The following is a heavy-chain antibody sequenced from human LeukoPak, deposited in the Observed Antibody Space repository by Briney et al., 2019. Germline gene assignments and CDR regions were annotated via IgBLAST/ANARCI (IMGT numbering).Heavy chain of an antibody. J-gene: IGHJ3*02. D-gene: IGHD1-1*01. CDR2: MNPNSGNT. CDR1: GYTLTSYD. V-gene: IGHV1-8*01. CDR3: ARPNWNDEYAFDI. Sequence: ASVKVSCKASGYTLTSYDINWVRQATGQGLEWMGWMNPNSGNTGYAQKFQGRVTMTRNTSISTAYMELSSLRSEDTAVYYCARPNWNDEYAFDIWGQGTMVTVSS.